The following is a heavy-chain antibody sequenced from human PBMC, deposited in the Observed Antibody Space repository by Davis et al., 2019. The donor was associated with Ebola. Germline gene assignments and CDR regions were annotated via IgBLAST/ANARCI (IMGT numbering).Heavy chain of an antibody. V-gene: IGHV5-51*01. CDR3: ARRRASDTTDY. J-gene: IGHJ4*02. D-gene: IGHD1-14*01. Sequence: PGGSLRLSCKGSGYSFSTYWIGWVRQVPGKGLEWMGIIYPGDSDTRYSPSFQGQVTISADKSITTVYLQWSSLKASDTAMYYCARRRASDTTDYWGQGTLVTVSS. CDR1: GYSFSTYW. CDR2: IYPGDSDT.